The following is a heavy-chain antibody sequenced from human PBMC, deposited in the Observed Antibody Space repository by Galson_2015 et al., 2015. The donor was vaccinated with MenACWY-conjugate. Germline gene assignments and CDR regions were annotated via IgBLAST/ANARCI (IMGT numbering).Heavy chain of an antibody. CDR2: IDPHNSNT. Sequence: QSGAEVTKPGESLQISCTGSGSSFTHYWIGWVRQMPGRGLEWMGLIDPHNSNTRYSPSFQGQVTISADESISTAFLQWSSLKASDTAMYYCARHPPGGRGMDVWGRWTTVTVSS. CDR1: GSSFTHYW. CDR3: ARHPPGGRGMDV. J-gene: IGHJ6*02. V-gene: IGHV5-51*01. D-gene: IGHD1-26*01.